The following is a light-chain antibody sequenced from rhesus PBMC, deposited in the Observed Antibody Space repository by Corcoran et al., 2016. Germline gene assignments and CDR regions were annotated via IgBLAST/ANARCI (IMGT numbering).Light chain of an antibody. Sequence: DIQMTQSPSSLSASVGARVTVTCRASQGISSYLNWYQQKPGKAPNLLIDYAKRLESGVPSRFSGSGLGTEFTLTINRLQPEDFSTYYCQQYYSLPWTFGQGTKVEIK. CDR1: QGISSY. J-gene: IGKJ1*01. V-gene: IGKV1-32*01. CDR3: QQYYSLPWT. CDR2: YAK.